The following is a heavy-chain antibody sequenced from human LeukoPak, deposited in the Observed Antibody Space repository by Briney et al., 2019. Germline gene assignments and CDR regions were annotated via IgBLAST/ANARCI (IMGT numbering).Heavy chain of an antibody. CDR3: AKDRYYYDSSGYPDY. V-gene: IGHV3-23*01. D-gene: IGHD3-22*01. CDR2: ISGSGGST. Sequence: GGSLGLSCAASGFTFSSYAMSWVRQAPGKGLEWVSAISGSGGSTYYADTVKGRFTISRDNSKNTLYLQMNSLRAEDTAVYYCAKDRYYYDSSGYPDYWGQGTLVTVSS. J-gene: IGHJ4*02. CDR1: GFTFSSYA.